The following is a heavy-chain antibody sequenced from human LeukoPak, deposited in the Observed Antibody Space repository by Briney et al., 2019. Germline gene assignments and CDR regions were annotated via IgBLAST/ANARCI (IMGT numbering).Heavy chain of an antibody. CDR3: ARDLVGSGGRLLELVDYFDY. Sequence: SQTLSLTCAISGDSVSSNSAAWNWIRQSPSRGLEWLGRTYYRSKWYNDYAVSVKSRITINPDTSKNQFSLQLNSVTPEDTAVYYCARDLVGSGGRLLELVDYFDYWGQGTLVTVSS. CDR1: GDSVSSNSAA. V-gene: IGHV6-1*01. CDR2: TYYRSKWYN. D-gene: IGHD1-7*01. J-gene: IGHJ4*02.